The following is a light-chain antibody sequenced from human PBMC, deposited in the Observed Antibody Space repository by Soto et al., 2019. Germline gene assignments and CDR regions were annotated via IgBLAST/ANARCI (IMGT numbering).Light chain of an antibody. CDR1: SGHSNYA. CDR2: VNSDDTL. J-gene: IGLJ3*02. V-gene: IGLV4-69*01. CDR3: QTWGSGIRV. Sequence: QPVLTQSPSASASLGASVKLTCTLNSGHSNYAIAWHQLQPEKGPRYLMKVNSDDTLSKGDGIPDRFSGSSSGAERYLTISSLQSEDEADYYCQTWGSGIRVFGGGTKVTVL.